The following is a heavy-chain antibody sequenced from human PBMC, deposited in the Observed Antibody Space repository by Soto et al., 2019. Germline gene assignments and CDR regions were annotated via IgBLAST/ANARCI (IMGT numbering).Heavy chain of an antibody. CDR3: ARGYCSGGSCYSVPRYYYYYYGMDV. CDR1: GYTFISYD. Sequence: ASVKVSCKASGYTFISYDINWVRQATGQGLEWMGWMNPNSGNTGYAQKFQGRVTMTRNTSISTAYMELSSLRSEDTAVYYCARGYCSGGSCYSVPRYYYYYYGMDVWGQGTTVTVSS. V-gene: IGHV1-8*01. CDR2: MNPNSGNT. D-gene: IGHD2-15*01. J-gene: IGHJ6*02.